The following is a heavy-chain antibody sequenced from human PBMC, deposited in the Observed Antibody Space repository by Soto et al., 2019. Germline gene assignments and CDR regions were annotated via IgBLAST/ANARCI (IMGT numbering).Heavy chain of an antibody. V-gene: IGHV4-31*03. Sequence: SETLSLTCTVSGGSISIGGYSWTWIRQHPGRGLEWIGYIYYNGNTYYNPSLRGRITMSVDTSKSQFSLKLSSVTAADTAVYYCARASRIAVAGSGDFDYWGQGTLVTVSS. CDR1: GGSISIGGYS. D-gene: IGHD6-19*01. CDR3: ARASRIAVAGSGDFDY. J-gene: IGHJ4*02. CDR2: IYYNGNT.